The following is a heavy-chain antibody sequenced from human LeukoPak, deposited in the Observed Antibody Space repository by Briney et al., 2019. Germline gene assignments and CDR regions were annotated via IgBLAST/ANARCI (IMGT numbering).Heavy chain of an antibody. D-gene: IGHD3-3*01. V-gene: IGHV3-11*03. CDR3: AGRNWISGGVRANEG. CDR2: ISGGSVDK. J-gene: IGHJ3*01. CDR1: GFSFSDYY. Sequence: GGSLRLSRVGSGFSFSDYYMRWIRQAPGKGLEWVSYISGGSVDKNYVDSVRGRFTISRDNAKKSMYLQMSGLRVDDTAIYYCAGRNWISGGVRANEGWGQGTVVTVSS.